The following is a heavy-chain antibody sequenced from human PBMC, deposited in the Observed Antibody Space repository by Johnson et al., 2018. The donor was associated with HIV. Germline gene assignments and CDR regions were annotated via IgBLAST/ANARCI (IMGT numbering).Heavy chain of an antibody. CDR3: ARGGSDVFDI. D-gene: IGHD3-16*01. CDR1: GFTFDDYG. V-gene: IGHV3-20*04. CDR2: IYSGGST. Sequence: VQLVESGGGVVRPGGSLRLSCAASGFTFDDYGMSWLRQAPGKALEWVSVIYSGGSTYYADSVKGRFTISRDNAKNSLYLQMNSLRADDTAVYYCARGGSDVFDIWGRGTMVTVSS. J-gene: IGHJ3*02.